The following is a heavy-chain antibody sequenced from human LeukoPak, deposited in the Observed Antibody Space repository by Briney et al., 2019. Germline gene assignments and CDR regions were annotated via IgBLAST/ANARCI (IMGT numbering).Heavy chain of an antibody. Sequence: PGGSLRLSCAASGFTFSSYAMSWVRQAPRNGLEWVSAISGSGGTTYYADSVKGRFTISRDNSKDTLYLQMNSLRAEDTAVYYCAKGGPTYSCGWRINWFDPWGQGTLVTVSS. J-gene: IGHJ5*02. V-gene: IGHV3-23*01. CDR2: ISGSGGTT. D-gene: IGHD6-19*01. CDR1: GFTFSSYA. CDR3: AKGGPTYSCGWRINWFDP.